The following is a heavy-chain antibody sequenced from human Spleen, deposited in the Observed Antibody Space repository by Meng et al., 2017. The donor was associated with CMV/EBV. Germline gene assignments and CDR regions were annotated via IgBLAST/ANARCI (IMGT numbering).Heavy chain of an antibody. J-gene: IGHJ6*02. D-gene: IGHD3/OR15-3a*01. V-gene: IGHV3-21*01. Sequence: GESLKISCAASGFTFSSYAMHWVRQAPGKGLEWVSTITTSGNHIYYADSLTGRFTISRDDARNSLSLQMNNLRAEDTAVYYCARDIDPGDFWTGYPPLGGMDVWGQGTAVTVSS. CDR1: GFTFSSYA. CDR3: ARDIDPGDFWTGYPPLGGMDV. CDR2: ITTSGNHI.